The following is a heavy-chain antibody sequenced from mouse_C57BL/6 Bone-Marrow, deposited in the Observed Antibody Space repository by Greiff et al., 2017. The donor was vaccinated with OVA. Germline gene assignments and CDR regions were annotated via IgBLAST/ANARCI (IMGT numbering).Heavy chain of an antibody. Sequence: EVHLVESGPSLVRPSQTLSLTCTVTGFSINSDCYWIWIRQFPGNKLEYIGYTFYSGITYYNPSLESRTYITRDTSKNQFSLKLSSVTTEDTATYYCARAFDYDEGWAMDYWGQGTSVTVSS. CDR3: ARAFDYDEGWAMDY. CDR2: TFYSGIT. D-gene: IGHD2-4*01. CDR1: GFSINSDCY. V-gene: IGHV3-3*01. J-gene: IGHJ4*01.